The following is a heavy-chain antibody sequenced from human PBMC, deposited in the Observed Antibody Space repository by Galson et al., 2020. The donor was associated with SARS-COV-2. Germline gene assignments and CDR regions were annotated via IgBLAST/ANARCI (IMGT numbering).Heavy chain of an antibody. J-gene: IGHJ6*04. V-gene: IGHV3-74*01. D-gene: IGHD3-22*01. CDR1: GFTFSNYW. Sequence: GGSLRLSCAASGFTFSNYWMHWVRQAPVKRLVWVSRINVDGSSRTYAASVNRRFTISRDNAKNTLYLQMNSLRAEDTAVYYCATQEFYYCSSGYEGSDDGMDVWGEGTTVTGSS. CDR2: INVDGSSR. CDR3: ATQEFYYCSSGYEGSDDGMDV.